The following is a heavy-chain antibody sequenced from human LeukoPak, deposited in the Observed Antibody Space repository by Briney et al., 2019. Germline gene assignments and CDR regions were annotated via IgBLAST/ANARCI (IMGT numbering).Heavy chain of an antibody. CDR2: INRSGST. CDR1: GGSFSGYY. CDR3: ARKGSSSWYYLSFFDY. V-gene: IGHV4-34*01. Sequence: KSSETLSLTCAVYGGSFSGYYWSWIRQPPGKGLEWIGEINRSGSTNYNPSLKSRVTISVDTSKNQFSLKLSSVTAADTAVYYCARKGSSSWYYLSFFDYWGQGTLVTVSS. J-gene: IGHJ4*02. D-gene: IGHD6-13*01.